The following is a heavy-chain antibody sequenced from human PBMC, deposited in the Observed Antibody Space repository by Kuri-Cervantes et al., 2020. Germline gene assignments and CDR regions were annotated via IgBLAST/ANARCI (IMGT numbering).Heavy chain of an antibody. Sequence: LRLSCAISGDSVPSNSAAWNWIRQSPSRGLEWLGRTYYRSKWYNDYAVSVKSRITINPDTSKNQFSLQLNSVTPEDTAVYYCARVYGSGPLEFDYWGQGTLVTVSS. CDR3: ARVYGSGPLEFDY. V-gene: IGHV6-1*01. CDR1: GDSVPSNSAA. J-gene: IGHJ4*02. CDR2: TYYRSKWYN. D-gene: IGHD3-10*01.